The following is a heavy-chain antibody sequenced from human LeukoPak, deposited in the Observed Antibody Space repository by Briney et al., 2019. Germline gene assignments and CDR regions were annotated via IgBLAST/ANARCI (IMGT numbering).Heavy chain of an antibody. J-gene: IGHJ4*02. CDR1: GFTSSSYA. Sequence: GGSPRLSCAASGFTSSSYAMSWVRQAPGKGLEWVSAISGSGGSTYYAGPVKGRFTISRDNSKNTLYLQMNSLRAEDTAVYYCAKDQVGFWSGYAYWGQGTLVTVSS. D-gene: IGHD3-3*01. CDR2: ISGSGGST. CDR3: AKDQVGFWSGYAY. V-gene: IGHV3-23*01.